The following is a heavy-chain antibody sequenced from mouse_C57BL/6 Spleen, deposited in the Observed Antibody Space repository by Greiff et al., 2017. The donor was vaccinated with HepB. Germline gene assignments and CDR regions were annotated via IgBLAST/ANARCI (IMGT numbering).Heavy chain of an antibody. V-gene: IGHV1-82*01. CDR3: ARGEHRAMDY. CDR1: GYAFSSSW. CDR2: IYPGDGDT. J-gene: IGHJ4*01. Sequence: ESGPELVKPGASVKISCKASGYAFSSSWMNWVKQRPGKGLEWIGRIYPGDGDTNYNGKFKGKATLTADKSSSTAYMQLSSLTSEDSAVYFCARGEHRAMDYWGQGTSVTVSS.